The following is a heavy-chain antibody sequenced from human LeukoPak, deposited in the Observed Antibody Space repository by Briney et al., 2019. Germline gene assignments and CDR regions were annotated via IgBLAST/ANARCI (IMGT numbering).Heavy chain of an antibody. CDR3: ARTVDTAMVTFAFFDY. CDR1: GYTFTGYY. D-gene: IGHD5-18*01. CDR2: INPNSGGT. V-gene: IGHV1-2*02. Sequence: ASVKVSCKASGYTFTGYYMHWVRQAPGQGLEWMGWINPNSGGTNYAQKFQGRVTMTGDTSISTAYMELSRLRSDDTAVYYCARTVDTAMVTFAFFDYWGQGTLVTVSS. J-gene: IGHJ4*02.